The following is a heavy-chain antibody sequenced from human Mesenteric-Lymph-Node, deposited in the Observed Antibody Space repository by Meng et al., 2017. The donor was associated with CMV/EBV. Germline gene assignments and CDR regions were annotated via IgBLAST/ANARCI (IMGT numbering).Heavy chain of an antibody. CDR1: GFTFSSYA. D-gene: IGHD3-16*01. V-gene: IGHV3-23*03. J-gene: IGHJ3*02. CDR2: IYSGGTT. CDR3: AKAHLGWGAFDI. Sequence: GESLKISCAASGFTFSSYAMSWVRQAPGKGLEWVSVIYSGGTTHYADSVKGRFTISRDNSKNTLYLQMNSLRAEDTAVYYCAKAHLGWGAFDIWGQGTMVTVSS.